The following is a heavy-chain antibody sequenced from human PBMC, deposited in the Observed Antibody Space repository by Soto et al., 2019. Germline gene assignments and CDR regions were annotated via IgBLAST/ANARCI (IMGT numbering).Heavy chain of an antibody. CDR2: ILSLESHK. Sequence: TGGSLRLSCSGSGFNFSDYYMNWIRQPPVRGLEWVSSILSLESHKYYAASVMGRFSISRDNAQKSLFLQINNLRAEDTGIYFCATGLKDASNRPSFDSWGPGTPVTVSS. J-gene: IGHJ4*02. D-gene: IGHD3-16*01. V-gene: IGHV3-11*01. CDR1: GFNFSDYY. CDR3: ATGLKDASNRPSFDS.